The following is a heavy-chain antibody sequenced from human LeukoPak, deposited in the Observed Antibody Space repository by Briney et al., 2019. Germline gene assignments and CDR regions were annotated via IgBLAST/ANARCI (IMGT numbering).Heavy chain of an antibody. J-gene: IGHJ6*03. D-gene: IGHD3-10*01. CDR1: GFTFSSYE. CDR3: AREGSGAYYMDV. V-gene: IGHV3-48*03. Sequence: PGGPLRLSCAASGFTFSSYEMNWVRQAPGKGLEWVSYISSSGSTIYYADSVKGRFTISRDNAKNSLYLQMNSLRAEDTAVYYCAREGSGAYYMDVWGKGTTVTVSS. CDR2: ISSSGSTI.